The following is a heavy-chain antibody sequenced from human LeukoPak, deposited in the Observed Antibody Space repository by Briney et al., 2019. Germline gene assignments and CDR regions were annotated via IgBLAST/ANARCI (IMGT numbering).Heavy chain of an antibody. D-gene: IGHD3-3*01. V-gene: IGHV3-21*01. CDR3: ARDLPHYDFWSGYSYGMDV. J-gene: IGHJ6*02. Sequence: GGSLRLSCAASGFTFSSYSMDWVRQAPGKGLEWVSSISSSSGYIYYADSVKGRFTISRDNAKNSLYLQMNSLRAEDTAVYYCARDLPHYDFWSGYSYGMDVWGQGTTVTVSS. CDR2: ISSSSGYI. CDR1: GFTFSSYS.